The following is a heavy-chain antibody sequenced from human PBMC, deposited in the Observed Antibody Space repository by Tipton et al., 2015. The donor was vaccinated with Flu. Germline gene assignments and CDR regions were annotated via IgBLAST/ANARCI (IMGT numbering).Heavy chain of an antibody. CDR1: GDSIGRAYC. Sequence: TLSLTCSVSGDSIGRAYCWGWIRQPPGKGLEWIGNICQSGSTYDNPSLKSRVTISVDRSKNQFSLKLTSVTAADTAVYYCVRRDYSNYVSEPKNWFDPWGPGILVTVSS. CDR3: VRRDYSNYVSEPKNWFDP. J-gene: IGHJ5*02. D-gene: IGHD4-11*01. CDR2: ICQSGST. V-gene: IGHV4-38-2*01.